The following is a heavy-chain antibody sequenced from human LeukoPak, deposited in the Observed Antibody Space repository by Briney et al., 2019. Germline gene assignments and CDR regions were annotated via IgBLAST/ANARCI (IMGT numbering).Heavy chain of an antibody. CDR2: ISSSSSTI. J-gene: IGHJ4*02. Sequence: PGGSLRLSCTASGFTFSSYSMNWVRQAPGKGLERVSYISSSSSTIYYADSVKGRFTISRDNAKNSLYLQMNSLRDEDTAVYYCARDLGYSYGNDFDYWGQGTLVTVSS. CDR1: GFTFSSYS. D-gene: IGHD5-18*01. CDR3: ARDLGYSYGNDFDY. V-gene: IGHV3-48*02.